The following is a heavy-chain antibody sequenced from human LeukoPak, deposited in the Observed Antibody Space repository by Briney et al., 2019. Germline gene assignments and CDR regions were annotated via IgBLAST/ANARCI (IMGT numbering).Heavy chain of an antibody. D-gene: IGHD3-3*01. CDR2: INPNSGGT. J-gene: IGHJ6*03. Sequence: ASVKVSCKASGYTFTGYYMHWVRQAPGQGLEWMGWINPNSGGTNYAQKFQGRVTMTRDTSISTAYVELSRLRSDDTAVYYCASGLRCGYYTRMEYYYMDAWGKGTTVTVSS. CDR1: GYTFTGYY. V-gene: IGHV1-2*02. CDR3: ASGLRCGYYTRMEYYYMDA.